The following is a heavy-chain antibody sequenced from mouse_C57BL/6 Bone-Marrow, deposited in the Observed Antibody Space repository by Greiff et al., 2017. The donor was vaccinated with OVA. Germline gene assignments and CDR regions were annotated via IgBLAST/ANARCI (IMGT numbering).Heavy chain of an antibody. D-gene: IGHD3-2*02. V-gene: IGHV1-50*01. CDR2: IDPSDSYT. CDR3: ARGETAQATRFAY. CDR1: GYTFTSYW. Sequence: VQLQQPGAELVKPGASVKLSCNASGYTFTSYWMQWVKQRPGQGLEWIGEIDPSDSYTNYNQKFKGKATLTVDTSSSTAYMQLSSLTSEDSAVYYCARGETAQATRFAYWGQGTLVTVSA. J-gene: IGHJ3*01.